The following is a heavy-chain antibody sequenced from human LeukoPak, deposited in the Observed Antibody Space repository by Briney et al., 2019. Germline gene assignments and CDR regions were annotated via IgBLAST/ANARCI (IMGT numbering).Heavy chain of an antibody. CDR2: INPNSGGT. Sequence: ASVKVSCKASGYTFINNWMHWVRQAPGQGLEWMGWINPNSGGTNYAQKFQGRVTMTRDTSISTAYMELSRLRSDDTAVYYCARDGHLGYCSSTSCVRFDYWGQGTLVTVSS. D-gene: IGHD2-2*01. CDR3: ARDGHLGYCSSTSCVRFDY. CDR1: GYTFINNW. J-gene: IGHJ4*02. V-gene: IGHV1-2*02.